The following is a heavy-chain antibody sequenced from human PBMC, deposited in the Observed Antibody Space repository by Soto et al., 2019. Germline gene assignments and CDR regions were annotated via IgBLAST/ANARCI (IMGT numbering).Heavy chain of an antibody. D-gene: IGHD3-9*01. V-gene: IGHV3-23*01. J-gene: IGHJ5*02. Sequence: GCPGLSCAASGFTFSSYAMSWVRQAPGKGLEWVSAISGSGGSTYYADSVKGRFTISRDNSKNTLYLQMNSLRAEDTAVYYCAKAPLPLRYFDWFLGTLDPWGQGTLVTVSS. CDR3: AKAPLPLRYFDWFLGTLDP. CDR2: ISGSGGST. CDR1: GFTFSSYA.